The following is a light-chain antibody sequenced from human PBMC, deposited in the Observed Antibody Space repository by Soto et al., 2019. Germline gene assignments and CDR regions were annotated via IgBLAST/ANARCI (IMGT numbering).Light chain of an antibody. CDR2: EVS. Sequence: QSVLTQPPSASGSPGQSVTISCTGTSSDVGGYNYVSWYQQHPGKAPKLMIYEVSKRPSGVPDRFSGSKSGNTASLTVSGRQAEDEADYYCSSYAGSNNLVFGGGTQLPVL. CDR1: SSDVGGYNY. V-gene: IGLV2-8*01. CDR3: SSYAGSNNLV. J-gene: IGLJ2*01.